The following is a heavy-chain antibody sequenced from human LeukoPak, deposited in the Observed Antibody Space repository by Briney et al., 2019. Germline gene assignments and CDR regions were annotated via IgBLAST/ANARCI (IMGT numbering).Heavy chain of an antibody. CDR1: GGSFSGYY. D-gene: IGHD2-21*02. CDR3: ARGLSAIVH. V-gene: IGHV4-34*01. CDR2: INHSGST. Sequence: SETLSLTCAVYGGSFSGYYWSWIRQPPGKGLEWIGEINHSGSTNYNPSLKSRVTISVDTSKNQFSLKLNSVTAADTAVYYCARGLSAIVHWGQGIVVTVSS. J-gene: IGHJ4*02.